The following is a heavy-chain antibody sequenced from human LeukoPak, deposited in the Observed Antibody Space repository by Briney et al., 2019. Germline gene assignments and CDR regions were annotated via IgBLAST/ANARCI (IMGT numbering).Heavy chain of an antibody. CDR1: GFTFSNYA. D-gene: IGHD2-2*01. CDR2: ISDSGDRT. J-gene: IGHJ5*02. V-gene: IGHV3-23*01. Sequence: PGGSLRLSCAAPGFTFSNYAMSWVRQAPGKGLEWVSGISDSGDRTYFADSVKGRFTISRDNSKSTLYLQMNSLRAEDTAIYYCAKLGHCSSVSCYMNWFDPWGQGTLVTVSS. CDR3: AKLGHCSSVSCYMNWFDP.